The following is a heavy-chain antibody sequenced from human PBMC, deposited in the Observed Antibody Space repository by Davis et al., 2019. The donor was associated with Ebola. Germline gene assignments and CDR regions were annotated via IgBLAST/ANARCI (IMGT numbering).Heavy chain of an antibody. CDR1: GGSFSGYY. J-gene: IGHJ4*02. D-gene: IGHD6-6*01. CDR3: ARRVGRAALDY. Sequence: MPSETLSLTCAVYGGSFSGYYWSWIRQPPGKGLEWIGEINHSGSTDSNPSLKSRVTISVDTSKNQLSLKLSSVTAADTAVYYCARRVGRAALDYWGQGTLVTVSS. V-gene: IGHV4-34*01. CDR2: INHSGST.